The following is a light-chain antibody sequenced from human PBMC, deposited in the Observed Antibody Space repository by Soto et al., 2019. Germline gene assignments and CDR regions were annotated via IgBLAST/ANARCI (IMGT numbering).Light chain of an antibody. Sequence: DIQMTQSPSTLSASVGDRVTITCRASRSISNYLAWYQQKPGKAPKLLIYKASTLETGVPSRFSGSGSGTEFTLTISSLQPDDFVTYCCQQYNSIPLTFGGGTKVEIK. CDR2: KAS. CDR1: RSISNY. J-gene: IGKJ4*01. V-gene: IGKV1-5*03. CDR3: QQYNSIPLT.